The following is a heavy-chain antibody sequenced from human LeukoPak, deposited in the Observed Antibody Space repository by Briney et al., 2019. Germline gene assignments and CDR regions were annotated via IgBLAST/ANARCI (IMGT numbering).Heavy chain of an antibody. V-gene: IGHV4-61*02. CDR2: VYSSGST. J-gene: IGHJ5*02. D-gene: IGHD3-10*01. CDR1: GGSISSGSYY. CDR3: ARTPLRGATFVTPYPNWFDT. Sequence: SETLSLTCTVSGGSISSGSYYWSWIRQPAGKGLEWIGRVYSSGSTDYNPSLKSRLSISVDTSKIQFSLRLSSVTVADTAVYYCARTPLRGATFVTPYPNWFDTWGQGTLVTVSS.